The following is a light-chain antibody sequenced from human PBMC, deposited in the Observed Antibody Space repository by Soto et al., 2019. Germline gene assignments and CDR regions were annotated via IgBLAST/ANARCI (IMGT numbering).Light chain of an antibody. CDR2: GAS. J-gene: IGKJ1*01. V-gene: IGKV3-15*01. Sequence: DIVMTHSPATLSVSPGDRATLFLSASQSVSSNLAWYQQKPGQAPRLLIFGASTRATGIPARFSGSGSGTEFTLTISSLQSEDFAVYYCQQRSNWPPWTFGQGTKVDI. CDR1: QSVSSN. CDR3: QQRSNWPPWT.